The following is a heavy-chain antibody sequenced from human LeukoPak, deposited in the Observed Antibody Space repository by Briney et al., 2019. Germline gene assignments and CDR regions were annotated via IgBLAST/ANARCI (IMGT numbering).Heavy chain of an antibody. CDR2: INHSGST. CDR1: GGSFSGYY. V-gene: IGHV4-34*01. J-gene: IGHJ4*02. CDR3: AGYYYDSSGYLYYFDY. Sequence: PSETLSLTCAVYGGSFSGYYWSWIRQPPGKGLEWIGEINHSGSTNYNPSLKSRVTISVDTSKNQFSLKLSSVTAADTAVYYCAGYYYDSSGYLYYFDYWGQGTLVIVSS. D-gene: IGHD3-22*01.